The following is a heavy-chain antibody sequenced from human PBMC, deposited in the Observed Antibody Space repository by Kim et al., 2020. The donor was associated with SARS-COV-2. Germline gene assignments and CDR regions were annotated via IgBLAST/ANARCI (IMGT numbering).Heavy chain of an antibody. V-gene: IGHV3-23*01. J-gene: IGHJ4*02. D-gene: IGHD3-16*01. CDR1: GFTFTNYA. CDR2: IAGDGVTK. CDR3: DNGGGGRGWHE. Sequence: GGSLRLSCAASGFTFTNYAMSWVRQAPGKGLEWVSGIAGDGVTKYYVDSLEGRSIISRDYTKSTLYLLMTSLRDDETALYFCDNGGGGRGWHEGGQGAPV.